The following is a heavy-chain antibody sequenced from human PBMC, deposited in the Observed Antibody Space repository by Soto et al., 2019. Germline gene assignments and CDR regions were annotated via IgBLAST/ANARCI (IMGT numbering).Heavy chain of an antibody. V-gene: IGHV3-48*01. J-gene: IGHJ4*02. CDR3: ARDLNLGSFDY. Sequence: GGSLRLSCAASGFTFSSYSMNWVRQAPGKGLEWVSYISSSSSTIYYADSVKGRFTISRDNAKNSLYLQMNSLRAEDTAVCYCARDLNLGSFDYWGQGTLVTVSS. CDR1: GFTFSSYS. CDR2: ISSSSSTI.